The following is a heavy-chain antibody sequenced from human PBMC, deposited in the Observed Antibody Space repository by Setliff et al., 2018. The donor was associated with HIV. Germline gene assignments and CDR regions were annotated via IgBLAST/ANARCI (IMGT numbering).Heavy chain of an antibody. CDR2: IKQDGSEK. CDR3: ARDRGGWYYYYYYYMDV. Sequence: GGSLRLSCAASGFTFSSYWMSWVRQAPGKGLEWVANIKQDGSEKYYVDSVKGRFTISRDNAKNSLYLQMNSLRAEDTAVYYCARDRGGWYYYYYYYMDVWGKGTTVTVSS. D-gene: IGHD6-19*01. CDR1: GFTFSSYW. V-gene: IGHV3-7*03. J-gene: IGHJ6*03.